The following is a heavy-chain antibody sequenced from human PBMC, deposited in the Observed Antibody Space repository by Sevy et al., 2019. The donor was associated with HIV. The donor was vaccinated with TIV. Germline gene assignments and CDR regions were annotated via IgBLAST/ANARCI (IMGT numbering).Heavy chain of an antibody. CDR2: VYHTGST. V-gene: IGHV4-59*01. CDR1: GGSISVYY. D-gene: IGHD6-19*01. Sequence: SETLSLTCTVSGGSISVYYWSWIRQPPGKELEYIGYVYHTGSTNYTPSLKSRVTISVDTSNNQFSLKLTSVTAAETAVYYCAGAPPVRSGDDSLNWFDPWGQGTLVTVSS. J-gene: IGHJ5*02. CDR3: AGAPPVRSGDDSLNWFDP.